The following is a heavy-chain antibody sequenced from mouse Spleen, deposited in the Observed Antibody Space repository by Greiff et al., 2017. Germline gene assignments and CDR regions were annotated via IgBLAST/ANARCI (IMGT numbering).Heavy chain of an antibody. V-gene: IGHV2-9*02. J-gene: IGHJ4*01. CDR3: ARGDVGYAMDY. CDR2: IWAGGST. CDR1: GFSLTSYG. Sequence: VKLLESGPGLVAPSQSLSITCTVSGFSLTSYGVHWVRQPPGKGLEWLGVIWAGGSTNYNSALMSRLSISKDNSKSQVFLKMNSLQTDDTAMYYCARGDVGYAMDYWGQGTSVTVSS. D-gene: IGHD3-3*01.